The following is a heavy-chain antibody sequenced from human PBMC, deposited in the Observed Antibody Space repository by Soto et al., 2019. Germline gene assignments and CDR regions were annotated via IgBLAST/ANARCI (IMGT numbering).Heavy chain of an antibody. CDR1: GGSISSSSYY. J-gene: IGHJ4*02. Sequence: QLQLQESGPGLVKPSETLSLTCTVSGGSISSSSYYWGWFRQPPGKGLEWIGSIYYSGSTYYNPSLKSRVTISVDTSKNQFSLKLSSVTAADTAVYYCARRAAQVDYWGQGTLVTVSS. CDR3: ARRAAQVDY. CDR2: IYYSGST. V-gene: IGHV4-39*01. D-gene: IGHD6-6*01.